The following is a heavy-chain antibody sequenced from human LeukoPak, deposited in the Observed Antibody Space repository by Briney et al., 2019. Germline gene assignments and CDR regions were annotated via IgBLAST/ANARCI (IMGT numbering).Heavy chain of an antibody. CDR2: IYYSGTT. Sequence: SETLSLTCTASGGSISNSSYYWGWIRQPPGKGLEWIASIYYSGTTYYNPSLKSRVTISVDTSKNQFSLKLSSVTAADTAVYYCARHVGGRFRSGFDYWGQGTLVTVSS. J-gene: IGHJ4*02. CDR1: GGSISNSSYY. D-gene: IGHD6-19*01. CDR3: ARHVGGRFRSGFDY. V-gene: IGHV4-39*01.